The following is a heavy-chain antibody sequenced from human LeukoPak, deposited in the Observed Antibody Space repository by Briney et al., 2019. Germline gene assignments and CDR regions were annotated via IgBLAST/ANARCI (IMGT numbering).Heavy chain of an antibody. Sequence: GGSLRLSCAASGFTFSSYGMSWVRQAPGKGLEWVSAISGSGGSTYYADSVKGRFTISRDNSKNTLYLQMNSLSAEDTAVYYCAKVRPRYIVGDNYWGQGTLVTVSS. CDR1: GFTFSSYG. V-gene: IGHV3-23*01. CDR2: ISGSGGST. D-gene: IGHD1-26*01. J-gene: IGHJ4*02. CDR3: AKVRPRYIVGDNY.